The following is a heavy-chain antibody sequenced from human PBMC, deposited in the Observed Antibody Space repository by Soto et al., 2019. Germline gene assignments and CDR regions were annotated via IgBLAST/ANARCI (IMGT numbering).Heavy chain of an antibody. CDR1: GFTVSSNY. Sequence: PGGSLRLSCAASGFTVSSNYMSWVRQAPGKGLEWVGNINQDGTGGYYVDSLKGRFTISRDNAKDSLFLQMNNLRAEDTAVYYCASRGSAGIHFDSWGQGSLVTVSS. CDR3: ASRGSAGIHFDS. J-gene: IGHJ4*02. D-gene: IGHD3-10*01. CDR2: INQDGTGG. V-gene: IGHV3-7*03.